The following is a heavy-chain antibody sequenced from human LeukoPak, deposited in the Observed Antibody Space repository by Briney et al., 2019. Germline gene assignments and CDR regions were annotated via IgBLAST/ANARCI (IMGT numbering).Heavy chain of an antibody. CDR1: GFTFDDYT. CDR3: AKDPSLYSSGLDY. J-gene: IGHJ4*02. V-gene: IGHV3-9*01. D-gene: IGHD6-19*01. Sequence: GGSLRLSCAASGFTFDDYTMHWVRQAPGKGLEWVSGISWNSGSIGYADSVKGRFTISRDNAKNSLYLQMNSLRAEDTALYYCAKDPSLYSSGLDYWGQGTLVTVSS. CDR2: ISWNSGSI.